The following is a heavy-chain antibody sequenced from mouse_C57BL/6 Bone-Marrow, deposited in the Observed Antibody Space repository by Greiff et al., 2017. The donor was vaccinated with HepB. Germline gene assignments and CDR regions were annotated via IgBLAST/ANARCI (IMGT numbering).Heavy chain of an antibody. CDR3: ASTHYYGTPFAY. J-gene: IGHJ3*01. D-gene: IGHD1-1*01. Sequence: VQLQQSGPGLVQPSQSLSITCTVSGFSLTSYGVHWVRQSPGKGLEWLGVIWSGGSTDYNAAFISRLSISKDNSKSQVFFKMNSLQADDTAIYYCASTHYYGTPFAYWGQGTLVTVSA. CDR2: IWSGGST. CDR1: GFSLTSYG. V-gene: IGHV2-2*01.